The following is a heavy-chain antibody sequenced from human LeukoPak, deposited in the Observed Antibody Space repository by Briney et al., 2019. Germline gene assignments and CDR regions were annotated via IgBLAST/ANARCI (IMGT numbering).Heavy chain of an antibody. D-gene: IGHD5-18*01. Sequence: TGGSLGLSCAASGFTFSSYSMNWVRRAPGKGLEWVSSISSSSYIYYADSVKGRFTISRDNAKNSLYLQMNSLRAEDTAVYYCARDPGYSYGYVGYFDYWGQGTLVTVSS. V-gene: IGHV3-21*01. CDR1: GFTFSSYS. J-gene: IGHJ4*02. CDR3: ARDPGYSYGYVGYFDY. CDR2: ISSSSYI.